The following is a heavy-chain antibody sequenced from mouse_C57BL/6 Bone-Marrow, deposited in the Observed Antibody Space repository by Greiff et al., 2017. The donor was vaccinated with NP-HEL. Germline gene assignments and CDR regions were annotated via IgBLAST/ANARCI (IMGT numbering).Heavy chain of an antibody. CDR1: GFTFSDYY. J-gene: IGHJ1*03. CDR3: ARQLTGTWWYFDV. CDR2: ISNGGGST. V-gene: IGHV5-12*01. Sequence: EVKLVESGGGLVQPGGSLKLSCAASGFTFSDYYMYWVRQTPEKRLEWVAYISNGGGSTYYPDTVKGRFTISRDNVKNTLYLQMSRLKSEDTAMYYCARQLTGTWWYFDVWGTGTTVTVSS. D-gene: IGHD4-1*01.